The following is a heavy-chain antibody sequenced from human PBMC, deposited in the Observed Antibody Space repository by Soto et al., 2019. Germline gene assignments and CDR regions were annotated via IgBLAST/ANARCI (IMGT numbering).Heavy chain of an antibody. D-gene: IGHD4-17*01. CDR1: VVSISSSSYY. CDR2: IYYSGST. J-gene: IGHJ4*02. Sequence: SETLSLTCTVSVVSISSSSYYCGWMGQPPGKGLEWIGSIYYSGSTYYNPSLKSRVTIYVDTSKNQFSLKLSSVTAADTAVYYCARHAYSGDYVDYWGQGTLVTVSS. V-gene: IGHV4-39*01. CDR3: ARHAYSGDYVDY.